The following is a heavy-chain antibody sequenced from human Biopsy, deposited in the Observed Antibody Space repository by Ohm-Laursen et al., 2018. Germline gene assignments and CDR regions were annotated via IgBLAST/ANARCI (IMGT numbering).Heavy chain of an antibody. CDR3: ATKLTGYFHH. J-gene: IGHJ1*01. Sequence: SVKVSCKAPGGTFSNYGVDWVRQAPGQGLEWLGGNIPILGTGNYAQKFQDRVTVAADTSTSTATMELRSLRSDDTTVYYCATKLTGYFHHWGQGTLVIVSS. V-gene: IGHV1-69*06. CDR1: GGTFSNYG. CDR2: NIPILGTG. D-gene: IGHD3-9*01.